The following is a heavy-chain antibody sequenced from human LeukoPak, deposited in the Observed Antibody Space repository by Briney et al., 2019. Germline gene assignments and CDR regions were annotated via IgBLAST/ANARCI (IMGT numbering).Heavy chain of an antibody. J-gene: IGHJ4*02. D-gene: IGHD6-19*01. CDR1: GGSISSYY. Sequence: SETLSLTCTVSGGSISSYYWSWIRQPPGKGLEWIGYIYYSGSTNYNPSLKSRVTITVDTSKNQFSLKLSSVTAADTAVYYCARIDSSGWYDYWGQGTLVTVSS. CDR3: ARIDSSGWYDY. V-gene: IGHV4-59*08. CDR2: IYYSGST.